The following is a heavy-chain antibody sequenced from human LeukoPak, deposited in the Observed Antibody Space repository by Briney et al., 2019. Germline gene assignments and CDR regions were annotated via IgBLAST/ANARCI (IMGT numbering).Heavy chain of an antibody. CDR3: ASGGDWNYGGYYFDY. D-gene: IGHD1-7*01. Sequence: SETLSLTCTVSGGSISSYYWSWIWQPPGKGLEWIGYIYYSGSTNYNPSLKSRVTISVDTSKNQFSLKLSSVTAADTAVYYCASGGDWNYGGYYFDYWGQGTLVTVSS. V-gene: IGHV4-59*01. CDR2: IYYSGST. J-gene: IGHJ4*02. CDR1: GGSISSYY.